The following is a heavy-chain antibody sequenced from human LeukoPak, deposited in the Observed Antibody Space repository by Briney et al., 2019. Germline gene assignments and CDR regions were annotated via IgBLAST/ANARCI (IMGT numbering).Heavy chain of an antibody. D-gene: IGHD1-1*01. CDR1: GFTFSSYG. CDR2: ISGSGGST. CDR3: AKDRLDAGYFDY. Sequence: PGGSLRLSCAASGFTFSSYGMSWVRQAPGKGLEWVSAISGSGGSTYYADSVKGRFTISRDNSKNTLYLQMNSLRAEDTAVYYCAKDRLDAGYFDYWGQGTLVTVSS. V-gene: IGHV3-23*01. J-gene: IGHJ4*02.